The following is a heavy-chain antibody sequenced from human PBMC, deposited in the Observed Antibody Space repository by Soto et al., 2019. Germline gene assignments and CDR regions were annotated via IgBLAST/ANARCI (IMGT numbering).Heavy chain of an antibody. CDR1: GYTFTNFG. J-gene: IGHJ4*02. CDR2: ISAYNGNT. D-gene: IGHD2-15*01. CDR3: ARAGTPIDY. Sequence: QVQLVQSGAEVKKPGASVKVSCKTSGYTFTNFGLSWVRQAPGQGLEWMGWISAYNGNTNYAQNFQGRVTMTTDTSTSTASMALRTLTSDATAVYYCARAGTPIDYWCPGTLFTVSS. V-gene: IGHV1-18*01.